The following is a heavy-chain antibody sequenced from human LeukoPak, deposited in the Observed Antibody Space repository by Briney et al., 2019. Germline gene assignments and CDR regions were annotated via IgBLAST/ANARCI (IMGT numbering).Heavy chain of an antibody. Sequence: PSETLSLTCAVAGGSISSSHWWSWVRQPPGKGLEWIGQMYHSGSTNFNPSLKSRVTFSLDTSNNQFSLNLTSVTAADTAVYYCARAGTRYYDAHIAPNWFDPWGQGTLVTVSS. CDR2: MYHSGST. CDR1: GGSISSSHW. J-gene: IGHJ5*02. D-gene: IGHD5-12*01. CDR3: ARAGTRYYDAHIAPNWFDP. V-gene: IGHV4-4*02.